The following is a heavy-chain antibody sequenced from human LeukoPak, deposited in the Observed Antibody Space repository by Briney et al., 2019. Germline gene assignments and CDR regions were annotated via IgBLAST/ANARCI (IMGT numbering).Heavy chain of an antibody. Sequence: SETLSLTCTVSGGSISTYYWNWIRQPPGKGLEWIGCIFYSGRTSYNPSLKSRVTLSVDTSKNWFSLRLTSVTAADTAVYYCARDSGTTGEVKFDPWGQGTLVTVSS. D-gene: IGHD1-7*01. CDR1: GGSISTYY. J-gene: IGHJ5*02. V-gene: IGHV4-59*01. CDR2: IFYSGRT. CDR3: ARDSGTTGEVKFDP.